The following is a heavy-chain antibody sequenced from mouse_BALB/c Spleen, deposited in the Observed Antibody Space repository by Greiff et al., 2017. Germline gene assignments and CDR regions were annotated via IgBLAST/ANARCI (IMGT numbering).Heavy chain of an antibody. CDR3: ARDDQYGNYPPFAY. V-gene: IGHV2-9*02. Sequence: VQGVESGPGLVAPSQSLSITCTVSGFSLTSYGVHWVRQPPGKGLEWLGVIWAGGSTNYNSALMSRLSISKDNSKSQVFLKMNSLQTDDTAMYYCARDDQYGNYPPFAYWGQGTLVTVSA. J-gene: IGHJ3*01. CDR2: IWAGGST. D-gene: IGHD2-10*02. CDR1: GFSLTSYG.